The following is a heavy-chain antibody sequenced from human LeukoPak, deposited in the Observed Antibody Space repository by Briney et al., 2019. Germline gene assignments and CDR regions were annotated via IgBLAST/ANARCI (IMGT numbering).Heavy chain of an antibody. V-gene: IGHV3-74*01. CDR1: GFTFSGYW. J-gene: IGHJ4*02. CDR3: VRDPSGSGFAFDS. CDR2: MSSDSTRS. Sequence: PGGSLRLSCEASGFTFSGYWMHWVRQAPGKGLVWVSRMSSDSTRSSHADSVKGRFTISRDNSEDTLYLQMNSLRAEDTAVYYCVRDPSGSGFAFDSWGQGALVTVSS. D-gene: IGHD1-1*01.